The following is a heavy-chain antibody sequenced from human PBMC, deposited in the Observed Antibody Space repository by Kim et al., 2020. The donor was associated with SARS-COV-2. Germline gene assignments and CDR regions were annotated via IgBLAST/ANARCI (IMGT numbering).Heavy chain of an antibody. CDR1: GGSISSGSYY. CDR2: IYTSGST. CDR3: AREVGYCGGDCYTN. V-gene: IGHV4-61*02. J-gene: IGHJ4*02. Sequence: SETLSLTCTVSGGSISSGSYYWSWIRQPAGKGLEWIGRIYTSGSTNYNPSLKSRVTISVDTSKNQFSLKLSSVTAADTAVYYCAREVGYCGGDCYTNWGQGTLVTVSS. D-gene: IGHD2-21*02.